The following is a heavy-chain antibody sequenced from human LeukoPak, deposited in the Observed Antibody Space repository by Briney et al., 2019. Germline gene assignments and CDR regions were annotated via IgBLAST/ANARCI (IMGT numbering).Heavy chain of an antibody. V-gene: IGHV4-34*01. J-gene: IGHJ2*01. D-gene: IGHD4-17*01. CDR1: GGSFGGYY. CDR3: ARGPRYGDYGRYFDL. CDR2: INHSGST. Sequence: KPSETLSLTCAVYGGSFGGYYWSWIRQPPGKGLEWIGEINHSGSTNYNPSLKSRVTISVDTSKNQFSLKLSSVTAADTAVYYCARGPRYGDYGRYFDLWGRGTLVTVSS.